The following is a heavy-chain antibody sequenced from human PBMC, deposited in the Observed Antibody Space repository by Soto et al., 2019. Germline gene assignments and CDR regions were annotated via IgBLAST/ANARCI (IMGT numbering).Heavy chain of an antibody. Sequence: SETLYLTCTVSGGSISSYYWSWIRQPPGKGLEWIGYIYYSGSTNYNPSLKSRVTISVDTSKNQFSPKLSSVTAADTAGYYCARDLRLGYWGQGTLVTVSS. J-gene: IGHJ4*02. D-gene: IGHD3-16*01. CDR2: IYYSGST. V-gene: IGHV4-59*01. CDR3: ARDLRLGY. CDR1: GGSISSYY.